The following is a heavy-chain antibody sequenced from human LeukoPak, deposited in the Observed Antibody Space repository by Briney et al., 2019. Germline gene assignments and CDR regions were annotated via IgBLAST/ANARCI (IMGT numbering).Heavy chain of an antibody. CDR1: GGSISSNTYY. J-gene: IGHJ4*02. V-gene: IGHV4-39*02. Sequence: KPSETLSLTCTVSGGSISSNTYYWSWIRQPPGKGLEWIGSIRYSGRTYYKPSLKSRVILSVDTSKNQLLLNLRSVTAADTAMYYCAREFNGSPDYLGQGTLVTVSS. CDR3: AREFNGSPDY. CDR2: IRYSGRT. D-gene: IGHD6-25*01.